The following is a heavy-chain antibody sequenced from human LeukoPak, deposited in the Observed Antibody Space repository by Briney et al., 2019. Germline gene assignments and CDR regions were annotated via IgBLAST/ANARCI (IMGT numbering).Heavy chain of an antibody. V-gene: IGHV3-30-3*01. Sequence: GGSLRLSCAASGFTFRSYAMHWVRQAPGKGLEWVAVISNDGSSEYYGDSVKGRFTISRDNSNDTLYLQMNSLRAEDTAVYYCARSGYSGRFPAYFDYWGQETLVTVSS. CDR3: ARSGYSGRFPAYFDY. CDR1: GFTFRSYA. CDR2: ISNDGSSE. D-gene: IGHD1-26*01. J-gene: IGHJ4*02.